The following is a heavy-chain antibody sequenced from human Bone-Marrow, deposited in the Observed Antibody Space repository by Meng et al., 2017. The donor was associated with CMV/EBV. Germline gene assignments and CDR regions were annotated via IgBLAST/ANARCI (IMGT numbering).Heavy chain of an antibody. V-gene: IGHV1-8*02. D-gene: IGHD3-3*01. CDR3: ARDQARITIFGVVIPHYYYYGMDV. Sequence: ASVKVSCKASGYTFTSYDINWVRQATGQGLEWMGWMNPNSGNTGYAQKFQGRVTMTRDTSISTAYMELSRLRSDDTAVYYCARDQARITIFGVVIPHYYYYGMDVWGQGTTVTVSS. CDR1: GYTFTSYD. CDR2: MNPNSGNT. J-gene: IGHJ6*02.